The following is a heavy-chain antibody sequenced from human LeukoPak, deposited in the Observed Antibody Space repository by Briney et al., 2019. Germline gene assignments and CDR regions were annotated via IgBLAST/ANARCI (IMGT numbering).Heavy chain of an antibody. CDR2: VYHSGST. D-gene: IGHD6-13*01. V-gene: IGHV4-61*08. CDR1: GGSISSGGYY. CDR3: ARGLAAAPIINWFDP. J-gene: IGHJ5*02. Sequence: NTSETLSLTCTVSGGSISSGGYYWSWIRQHPGKGLEWIGEVYHSGSTNYNPSLKSRVTISVDTSKNQFSLKLSSVTAADTAVYYCARGLAAAPIINWFDPWGQGTLVTVSS.